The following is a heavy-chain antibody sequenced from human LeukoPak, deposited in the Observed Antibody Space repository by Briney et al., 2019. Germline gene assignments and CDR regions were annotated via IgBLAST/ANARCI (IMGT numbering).Heavy chain of an antibody. CDR3: ARDLDPFIAVAGTFDY. J-gene: IGHJ4*02. CDR2: ISSNGGST. V-gene: IGHV3-64*01. D-gene: IGHD6-19*01. Sequence: GGSLRLSCAASGFTFSSYAMHWVRQAPGKGLEYVSAISSNGGSTYYANSVKGRFTISRDNSKNTLYLQMGSLRAEDMAVYYCARDLDPFIAVAGTFDYWGQGTLVTVSS. CDR1: GFTFSSYA.